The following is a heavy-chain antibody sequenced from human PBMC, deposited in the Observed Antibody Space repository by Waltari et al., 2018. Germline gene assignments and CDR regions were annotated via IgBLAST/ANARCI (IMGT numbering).Heavy chain of an antibody. CDR1: GFTFSSYA. D-gene: IGHD3-22*01. CDR3: AKWLSGLWYFDL. CDR2: ISGSGGNT. Sequence: EVQLLESGGGLVQPGGSLRLSCAASGFTFSSYAMSWVRQAPGKGLEWVSAISGSGGNTYYADSVKGRFTISRDNSKNTLYLQMNSLRAEDTAVYYCAKWLSGLWYFDLWGRGTLVTVSS. V-gene: IGHV3-23*01. J-gene: IGHJ2*01.